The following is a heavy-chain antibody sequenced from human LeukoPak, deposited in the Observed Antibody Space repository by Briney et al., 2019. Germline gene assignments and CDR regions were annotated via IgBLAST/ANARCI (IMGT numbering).Heavy chain of an antibody. J-gene: IGHJ4*02. CDR2: MNPKSGHT. D-gene: IGHD3-3*01. CDR1: GFTFSDYD. CDR3: ARAPSQRFLEWLLFY. Sequence: SVKVSCKASGFTFSDYDINWVRQATGQGLEWMGWMNPKSGHTGYAQKFQDRITSTRNTSINTAYMELRSLRFEDTAVYYCARAPSQRFLEWLLFYWGQGTLLTVSS. V-gene: IGHV1-8*01.